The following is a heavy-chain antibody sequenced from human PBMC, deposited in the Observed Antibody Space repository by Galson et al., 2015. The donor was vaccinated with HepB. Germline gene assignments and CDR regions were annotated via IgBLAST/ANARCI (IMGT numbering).Heavy chain of an antibody. CDR3: ARVVMYCTNGVCYSYGMDV. CDR1: GFTFSDYY. J-gene: IGHJ6*02. V-gene: IGHV3-11*06. Sequence: SLRLSCAASGFTFSDYYMSWIRQAPGKGLEWVSYISSSSSYTNYADSVKGRFTISRDNAKNSLYLQMNSLRAEDTAVYYCARVVMYCTNGVCYSYGMDVWGQGTTVTVSS. CDR2: ISSSSSYT. D-gene: IGHD2-8*01.